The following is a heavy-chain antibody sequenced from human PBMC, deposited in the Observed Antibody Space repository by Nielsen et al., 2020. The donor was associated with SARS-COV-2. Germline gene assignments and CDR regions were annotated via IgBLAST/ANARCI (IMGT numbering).Heavy chain of an antibody. V-gene: IGHV4-34*01. Sequence: SETLSLTCAVYGGSFSGYYWAWIRQPPGKGLEWIGCMYYSGTAYYNSSLSSRVSISLDTSRNHFSLKLISVTAADTAVYYCARQDINMGRGCHGMDVWGQGKSASVSS. D-gene: IGHD2-15*01. CDR1: GGSFSGYY. CDR3: ARQDINMGRGCHGMDV. CDR2: MYYSGTA. J-gene: IGHJ6*02.